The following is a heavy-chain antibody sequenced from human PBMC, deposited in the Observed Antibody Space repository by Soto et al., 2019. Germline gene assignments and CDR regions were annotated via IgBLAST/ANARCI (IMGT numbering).Heavy chain of an antibody. CDR2: ISAYNGNT. CDR3: ARSRMVRGVGAFDI. D-gene: IGHD3-10*01. J-gene: IGHJ3*02. V-gene: IGHV1-18*01. CDR1: GYTFTSYG. Sequence: GASVKVSCKASGYTFTSYGISWVRQAPGQGLEWMGWISAYNGNTNYAQKLQGRVTMTTDTSTSTAYMELRSLRSDDTAVYYCARSRMVRGVGAFDIWGQGTMVTVSS.